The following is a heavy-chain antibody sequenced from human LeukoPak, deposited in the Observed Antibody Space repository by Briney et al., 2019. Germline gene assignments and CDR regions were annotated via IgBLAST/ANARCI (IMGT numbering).Heavy chain of an antibody. J-gene: IGHJ5*02. D-gene: IGHD6-19*01. CDR2: INTDGSST. V-gene: IGHV3-74*01. Sequence: PGGSLRLSCAASGFTFSSYWMHWVRQAPGKGRVWVSRINTDGSSTSYADSVKGRFTISRDNAKNTLYLQMNSLRAEDTAVYYCARVSKQWLTKDWFDPWGQGTLVTVPS. CDR1: GFTFSSYW. CDR3: ARVSKQWLTKDWFDP.